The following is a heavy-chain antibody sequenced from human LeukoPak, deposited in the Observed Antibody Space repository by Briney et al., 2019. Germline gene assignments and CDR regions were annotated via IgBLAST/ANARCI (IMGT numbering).Heavy chain of an antibody. CDR2: INPNSGGT. V-gene: IGHV1-2*02. CDR1: GYTFTGYY. D-gene: IGHD6-13*01. CDR3: AREAGLAAAGDGWFDP. Sequence: ASVKVSCKPSGYTFTGYYMHWVRQAPGQGLEWMGWINPNSGGTNYAQKFQGRVTMTRDTSISTAYMELSRLRSDDTAVYYCAREAGLAAAGDGWFDPWGQGTLVTVSS. J-gene: IGHJ5*02.